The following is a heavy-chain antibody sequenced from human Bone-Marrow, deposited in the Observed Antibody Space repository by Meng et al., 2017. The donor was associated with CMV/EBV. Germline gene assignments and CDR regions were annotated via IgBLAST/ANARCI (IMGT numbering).Heavy chain of an antibody. J-gene: IGHJ3*02. Sequence: GGSLRLSCAASGFTFDDHAMHWVRQAPGKGLEWVSVIYSGGSSTYYADSVKGRFTISRDNSKNTLYLQMNSLRAEDTAVYYCAKDEGLGAFDIWGQGTMVTVSS. D-gene: IGHD7-27*01. CDR2: IYSGGSST. CDR3: AKDEGLGAFDI. V-gene: IGHV3-23*03. CDR1: GFTFDDHA.